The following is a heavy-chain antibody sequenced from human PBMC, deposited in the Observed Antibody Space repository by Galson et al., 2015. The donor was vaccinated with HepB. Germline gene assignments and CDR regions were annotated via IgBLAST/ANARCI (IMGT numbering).Heavy chain of an antibody. J-gene: IGHJ3*02. D-gene: IGHD3-3*01. Sequence: SEPLSLTCAVYGGSFSGYYWSWIRQPPGKGLEWIGEINHSGSTNYNPSLKSRVTISVDTSKNQFSLKLSSVTAADTAVYYCARPNYDFWSGYYLDAFDIWGQGTMVTVSS. V-gene: IGHV4-34*01. CDR3: ARPNYDFWSGYYLDAFDI. CDR1: GGSFSGYY. CDR2: INHSGST.